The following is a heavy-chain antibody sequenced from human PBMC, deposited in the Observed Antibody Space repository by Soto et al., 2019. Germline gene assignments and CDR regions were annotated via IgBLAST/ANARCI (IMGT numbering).Heavy chain of an antibody. CDR3: SRSEGADGVVWFDT. D-gene: IGHD6-13*01. CDR2: IRGSGAES. Sequence: EVQLLQSGGDLVQPGGSLRVSCVASGFSFSNFAMSWVRQAPGKGLEWVSGIRGSGAESHYADSVRGRFTISRDNPKNTVYLEMHSLNVGDTAVYYCSRSEGADGVVWFDTWGQGTLVTVSS. CDR1: GFSFSNFA. V-gene: IGHV3-23*01. J-gene: IGHJ5*02.